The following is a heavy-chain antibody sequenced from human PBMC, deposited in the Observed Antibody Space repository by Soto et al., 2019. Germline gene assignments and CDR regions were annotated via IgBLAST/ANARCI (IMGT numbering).Heavy chain of an antibody. CDR2: ISSDGDIT. V-gene: IGHV3-64D*06. Sequence: GGSLRLSCSASGFTFSEYSMHWVRQAPGKGLQYVSTISSDGDITYYAGSVKGRFTISRDNSKNTLYLQMNSLRPEDTAVYYCVKVSTFYDILTGYYSTNFFDPWGQGTLVTVSS. J-gene: IGHJ5*02. CDR3: VKVSTFYDILTGYYSTNFFDP. CDR1: GFTFSEYS. D-gene: IGHD3-9*01.